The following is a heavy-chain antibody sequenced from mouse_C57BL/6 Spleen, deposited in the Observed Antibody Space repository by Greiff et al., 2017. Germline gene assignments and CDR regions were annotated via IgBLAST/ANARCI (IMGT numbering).Heavy chain of an antibody. J-gene: IGHJ2*01. Sequence: QVQLQQSGAELVRPGASVKLSCKASGYTFTDYYINWVKQRPGQGLEWIARIYPGSGNTYYNETFKGKATLTAEKSSSPAYMQLSSLTSEDSAVYFCARGDYDEGNYFDYWGQGTTLTVSS. CDR3: ARGDYDEGNYFDY. CDR1: GYTFTDYY. CDR2: IYPGSGNT. D-gene: IGHD2-4*01. V-gene: IGHV1-76*01.